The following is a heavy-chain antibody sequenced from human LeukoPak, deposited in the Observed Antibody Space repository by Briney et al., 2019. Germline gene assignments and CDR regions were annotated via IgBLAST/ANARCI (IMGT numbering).Heavy chain of an antibody. J-gene: IGHJ4*02. CDR1: GFTFNTYG. D-gene: IGHD5-18*01. CDR3: AKVAPGRTAVASSLES. V-gene: IGHV3-30*18. CDR2: ISYHGGNI. Sequence: GGSLRLSCAASGFTFNTYGMHWVRQAPGKGLEWVAVISYHGGNIYYADSVKGRFTISRDNSKNTLYLQTNSLRTEDTALYYCAKVAPGRTAVASSLESWGQGTLVTVSS.